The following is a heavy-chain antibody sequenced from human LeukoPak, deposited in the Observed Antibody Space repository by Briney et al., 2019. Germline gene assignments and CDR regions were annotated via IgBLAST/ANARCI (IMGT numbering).Heavy chain of an antibody. J-gene: IGHJ3*02. Sequence: QPGWSLRLSFAASGFTFSSSAMRGGRQAPGKGVGWVSLLRNGGDNKYYADSVQGRFTTARDNYKNTLYLQINILRAEEPDIYCCGRLLHFDRSSAGLDAFDMGGGETMDSVS. CDR3: GRLLHFDRSSAGLDAFDM. V-gene: IGHV3-30*02. CDR2: LRNGGDNK. CDR1: GFTFSSSA. D-gene: IGHD3-9*01.